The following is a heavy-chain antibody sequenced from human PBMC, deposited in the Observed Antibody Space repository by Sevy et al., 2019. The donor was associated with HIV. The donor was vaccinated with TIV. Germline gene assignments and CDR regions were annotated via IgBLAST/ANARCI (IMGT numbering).Heavy chain of an antibody. CDR1: GLIFSHYG. V-gene: IGHV3-30*02. CDR3: AKNTAAASTGGFDY. CDR2: ISFDGSNK. D-gene: IGHD6-13*01. Sequence: EGSLRLSCAASGLIFSHYGMHWVRQAPGKGLEWVAFISFDGSNKYYVDSVKGRFTISRDNSKNTLYLQMNSLRTEDTALYYCAKNTAAASTGGFDYWGQGTLVTVSS. J-gene: IGHJ4*02.